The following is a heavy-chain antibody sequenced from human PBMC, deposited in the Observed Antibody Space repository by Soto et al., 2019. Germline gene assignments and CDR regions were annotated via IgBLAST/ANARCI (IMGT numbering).Heavy chain of an antibody. CDR2: INPSGGST. Sequence: GASVKVSCKASGYTFTSYYMHWVRQAPGQGLEWMGIINPSGGSTSYAQKFQGRVTMTRYTSTSTVYMELSSLRSEDTAVYYCARPIAVAGPIQHWGQGTLVTVSS. CDR1: GYTFTSYY. CDR3: ARPIAVAGPIQH. J-gene: IGHJ1*01. D-gene: IGHD6-19*01. V-gene: IGHV1-46*03.